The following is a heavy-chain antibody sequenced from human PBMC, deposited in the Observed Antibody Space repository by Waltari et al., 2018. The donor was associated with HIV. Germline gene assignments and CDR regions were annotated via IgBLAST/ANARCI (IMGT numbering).Heavy chain of an antibody. J-gene: IGHJ4*02. V-gene: IGHV4-30-4*08. CDR2: ISYSGNT. CDR1: GGSFSGGNYY. D-gene: IGHD3-16*01. Sequence: QVQLQESGPGLVKTSQTLSLTCTVSGGSFSGGNYYWSCIRQRPGKGLEWVGYISYSGNTDYNPSLESRLTISVDSHKNHFSLRLSSMTAADTAVYYCARGTTLGNGIFDSWGQGTPVTVSS. CDR3: ARGTTLGNGIFDS.